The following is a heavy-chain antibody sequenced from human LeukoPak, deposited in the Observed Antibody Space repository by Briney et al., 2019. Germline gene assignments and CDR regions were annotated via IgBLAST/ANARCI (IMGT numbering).Heavy chain of an antibody. V-gene: IGHV1-69*05. CDR2: ISPIFGTA. CDR3: AREIVVVVAATPTPFNWFDP. D-gene: IGHD2-15*01. Sequence: SVKVSCKASGGTFSSYAISWVRQAPGQGLEWMGRISPIFGTANSAQKFQGRVTITTDESTSTAYMELSSLRSEDTAVYYCAREIVVVVAATPTPFNWFDPWGQGTLVTVSS. CDR1: GGTFSSYA. J-gene: IGHJ5*02.